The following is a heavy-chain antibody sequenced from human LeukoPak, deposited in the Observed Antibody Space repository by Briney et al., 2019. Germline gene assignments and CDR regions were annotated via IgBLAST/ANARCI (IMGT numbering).Heavy chain of an antibody. V-gene: IGHV3-74*03. J-gene: IGHJ4*02. CDR1: EFTFSSYW. D-gene: IGHD4-11*01. Sequence: AGGSLRLSCVASEFTFSSYWMHWVRQAPGEGLVWVSVINSDGSTTLYADSVKGRFTISRDNAKNTLYLQMNSLRAEDTAVYYCAGLRGKITTIDYWGQGTLGHRLL. CDR2: INSDGSTT. CDR3: AGLRGKITTIDY.